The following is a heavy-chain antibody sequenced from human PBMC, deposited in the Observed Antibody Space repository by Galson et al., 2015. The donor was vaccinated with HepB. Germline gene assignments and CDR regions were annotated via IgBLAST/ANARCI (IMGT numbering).Heavy chain of an antibody. J-gene: IGHJ4*02. CDR2: INPNSADT. CDR3: VLSGRDY. Sequence: SVKVSCKASGYTFTDYYMHWVRQAPGQGLEWMGWINPNSADTIYAQNFQGRVTMTRDTSITTAYMELSKLTSDDTAVYYCVLSGRDYWGQGTLVTVSS. V-gene: IGHV1-2*02. CDR1: GYTFTDYY. D-gene: IGHD5-12*01.